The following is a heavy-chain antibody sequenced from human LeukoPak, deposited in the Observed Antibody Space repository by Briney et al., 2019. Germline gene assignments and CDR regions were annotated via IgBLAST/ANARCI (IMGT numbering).Heavy chain of an antibody. Sequence: ASVKVSCKASGYTFTSYYMHWVRQAPGQGLEWMGIINPSGGSTSYAQKFQGRVTMTRDMSTSTVYMELSSLRSEDTAVHYCARAPIDYYDSSGYFGDFDYWGQGTLVTVSS. CDR2: INPSGGST. J-gene: IGHJ4*02. CDR3: ARAPIDYYDSSGYFGDFDY. CDR1: GYTFTSYY. V-gene: IGHV1-46*01. D-gene: IGHD3-22*01.